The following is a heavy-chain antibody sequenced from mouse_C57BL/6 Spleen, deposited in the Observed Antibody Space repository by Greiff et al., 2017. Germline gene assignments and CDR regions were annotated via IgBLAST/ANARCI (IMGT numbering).Heavy chain of an antibody. J-gene: IGHJ1*03. CDR1: GYTFTDYN. D-gene: IGHD1-1*01. V-gene: IGHV1-18*01. Sequence: EVQLQQSGPELVKPGASVKIPCKASGYTFTDYNMDWVKQSHGKSLEWIGDINPNNGGTIYTQKFKGKATLTVDKSSSTAYMALRSLTSEDTAVYYCARRADYYGSSYDWYFDVWGTGTTVTVSS. CDR2: INPNNGGT. CDR3: ARRADYYGSSYDWYFDV.